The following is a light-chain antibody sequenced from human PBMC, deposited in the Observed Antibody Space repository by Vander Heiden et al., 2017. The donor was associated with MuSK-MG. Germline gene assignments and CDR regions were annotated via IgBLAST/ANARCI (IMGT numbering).Light chain of an antibody. CDR1: QSISSY. Sequence: DIQMTQSPSSLSASVGDRVTITCRASQSISSYLNWYQQKPGKAPKLLIYAASSLQSGVPSRFSGSGSGTDFTLTISSLQPEDIATYYCQQCDSTPVTFGQGTKVEIK. CDR2: AAS. J-gene: IGKJ1*01. V-gene: IGKV1-39*01. CDR3: QQCDSTPVT.